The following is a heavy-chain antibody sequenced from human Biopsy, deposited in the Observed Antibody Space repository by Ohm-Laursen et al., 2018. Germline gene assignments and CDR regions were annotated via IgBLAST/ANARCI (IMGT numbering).Heavy chain of an antibody. D-gene: IGHD2-8*01. Sequence: AAVKVSCKASSYTFTDYNIHWMLQAPGQGLEWLGDINCKTGATNYAQKFQGTVTMTRDTSISTAYLALGSLRSADTAIYYCARDPLNGHKHFDYWGQGSLVTVSS. CDR2: INCKTGAT. J-gene: IGHJ4*02. CDR1: SYTFTDYN. V-gene: IGHV1-2*02. CDR3: ARDPLNGHKHFDY.